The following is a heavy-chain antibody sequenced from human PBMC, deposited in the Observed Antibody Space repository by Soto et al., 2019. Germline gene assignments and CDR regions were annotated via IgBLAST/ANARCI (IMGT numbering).Heavy chain of an antibody. CDR2: ISGSGGST. CDR3: AKDFRYSSGWPANWFDP. CDR1: GFTFSSYA. J-gene: IGHJ5*02. D-gene: IGHD6-19*01. V-gene: IGHV3-23*01. Sequence: PGGSLRLSCAASGFTFSSYAMSWVRQAPGKGLEWVSAISGSGGSTYYADSVKGRFTISRDNSKNTLYLQMNSLRAEDTAVYYCAKDFRYSSGWPANWFDPWGQGTLVTVSS.